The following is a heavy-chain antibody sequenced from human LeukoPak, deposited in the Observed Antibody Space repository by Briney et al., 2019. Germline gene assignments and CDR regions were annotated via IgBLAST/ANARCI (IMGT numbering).Heavy chain of an antibody. CDR3: AKQARRAYYYGSGTYAGSHYFAF. CDR2: ISSDGSIK. V-gene: IGHV3-30*18. CDR1: GFTFSSYD. Sequence: PGRSLRLSCAASGFTFSSYDMHWVRQAPGKGLEGVAVISSDGSIKSYADSVKGRFTISRDNSKYSLYLQMNSLRAEDTAVFYCAKQARRAYYYGSGTYAGSHYFAFWGQGTLVTVSS. D-gene: IGHD3-10*01. J-gene: IGHJ4*02.